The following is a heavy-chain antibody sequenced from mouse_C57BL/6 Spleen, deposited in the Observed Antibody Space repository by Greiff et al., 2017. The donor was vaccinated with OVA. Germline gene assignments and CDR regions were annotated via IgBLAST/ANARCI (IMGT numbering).Heavy chain of an antibody. D-gene: IGHD2-4*01. CDR3: ARLGGYDSYFDY. J-gene: IGHJ2*01. CDR2: IYPGDGDT. Sequence: VQLQQSGAELVKPGASVKISCKASGYAFSSYWMNWVKQRPGKGLEWIGQIYPGDGDTNYNGKFKGKATLTADKSSSTAYMQHSSLTSEDSAVYFCARLGGYDSYFDYWGQGTTLTVSS. V-gene: IGHV1-80*01. CDR1: GYAFSSYW.